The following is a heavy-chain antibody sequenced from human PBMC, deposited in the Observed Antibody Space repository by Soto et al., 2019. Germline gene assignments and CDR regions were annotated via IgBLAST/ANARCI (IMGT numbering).Heavy chain of an antibody. V-gene: IGHV4-4*07. J-gene: IGHJ5*02. Sequence: QVVLQESGPGVVKPSGTLSLTCNVSGAPLSGYYWSWIRQPPGQGLEWIGRIYATGSTDYNPSLKSRITMSVDMSKKQFSLTLRSVTAADTAIYYCVRDGTKNLRDRFDPWGRGILVTVSS. CDR1: GAPLSGYY. CDR2: IYATGST. CDR3: VRDGTKNLRDRFDP. D-gene: IGHD1-1*01.